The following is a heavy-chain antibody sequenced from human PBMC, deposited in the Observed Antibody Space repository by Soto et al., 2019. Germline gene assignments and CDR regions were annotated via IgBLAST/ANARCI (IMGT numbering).Heavy chain of an antibody. CDR1: GYSFAGYW. CDR2: INPSDSQT. Sequence: GESLKISCKGSGYSFAGYWITWVRQKPGKGLEWMGRINPSDSQTYYSPSFRGHVTISVTKSITTVFLQWSSLRASDTAMYYCARQIYDSDTGPNFQYYFDSWGQGTPVTVSS. V-gene: IGHV5-10-1*01. J-gene: IGHJ4*02. CDR3: ARQIYDSDTGPNFQYYFDS. D-gene: IGHD3-22*01.